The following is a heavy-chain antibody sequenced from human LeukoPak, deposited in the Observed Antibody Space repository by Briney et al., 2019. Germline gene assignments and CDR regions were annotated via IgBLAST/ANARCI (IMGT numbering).Heavy chain of an antibody. CDR3: ARFHPNWGLDY. Sequence: SETLSLTCAVSGGSISSNNWWSWVRQPPGKGLEWIGSIYHSGSTYYNPSLKSRVTISVDTSKNQFSLKLSSVTAADTAVYYCARFHPNWGLDYWGQGILVTVSS. J-gene: IGHJ4*02. CDR2: IYHSGST. V-gene: IGHV4-4*02. CDR1: GGSISSNNW. D-gene: IGHD7-27*01.